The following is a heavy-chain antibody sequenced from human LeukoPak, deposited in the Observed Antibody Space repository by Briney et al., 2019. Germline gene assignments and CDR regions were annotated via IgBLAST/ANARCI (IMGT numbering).Heavy chain of an antibody. CDR1: GFTFSSYW. CDR3: ARDADRDGYNFSAFDI. Sequence: PGGSLRLSCAASGFTFSSYWMSWVRQAPGKGLEWVVNIKQDGSEKYYADSVKGRFTISRDNSKNTLYLQMNSLRAEDTAVYYCARDADRDGYNFSAFDIWGQGTMVTVFS. J-gene: IGHJ3*02. CDR2: IKQDGSEK. D-gene: IGHD5-24*01. V-gene: IGHV3-7*01.